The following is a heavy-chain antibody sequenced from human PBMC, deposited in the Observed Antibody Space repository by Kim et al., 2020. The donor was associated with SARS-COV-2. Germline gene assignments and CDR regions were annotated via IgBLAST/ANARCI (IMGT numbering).Heavy chain of an antibody. D-gene: IGHD2-2*01. V-gene: IGHV2-70*17. CDR3: ARIRCDCGSSSCQAACFDY. Sequence: SGPTLVNPTQTLTLTCTFSGFSLSTRGMCVSWIRQPPGKALEWLARIDWDDDKFYSTSVKTRLTVSKDTSKNQVALSMTNMDPGDTGTYYCARIRCDCGSSSCQAACFDYWGQGTLVTVSS. CDR1: GFSLSTRGMC. J-gene: IGHJ4*02. CDR2: IDWDDDK.